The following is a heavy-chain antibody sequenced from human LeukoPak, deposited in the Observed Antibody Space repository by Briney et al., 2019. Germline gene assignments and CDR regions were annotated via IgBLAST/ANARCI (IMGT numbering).Heavy chain of an antibody. CDR2: ISSSSSTI. CDR1: GFTFSSYS. CDR3: GAGDDAFDI. Sequence: GGSLRLSCAASGFTFSSYSMNWVRQAPGKGLEWISYISSSSSTIYYADSVKGRFTISRDNAKNSLYLQMNSLRAEDTAVYYCGAGDDAFDIWGQGTMVTVSS. D-gene: IGHD1-26*01. V-gene: IGHV3-48*01. J-gene: IGHJ3*02.